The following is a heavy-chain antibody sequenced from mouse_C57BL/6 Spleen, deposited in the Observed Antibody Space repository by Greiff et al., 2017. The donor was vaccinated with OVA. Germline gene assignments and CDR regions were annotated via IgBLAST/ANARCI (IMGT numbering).Heavy chain of an antibody. CDR1: GYTFTSYW. CDR2: IDPSDSYT. CDR3: ERSLTGTPWFAY. D-gene: IGHD4-1*01. J-gene: IGHJ3*01. Sequence: QVQLQQPGAELVKPGASVKLSCKASGYTFTSYWMQWVKQRPGQGLEWIGEIDPSDSYTNYNQKFKGKATLTVDTSSSTAYMQLSSLTSEDSAVYYCERSLTGTPWFAYWGQGTLVTVSA. V-gene: IGHV1-50*01.